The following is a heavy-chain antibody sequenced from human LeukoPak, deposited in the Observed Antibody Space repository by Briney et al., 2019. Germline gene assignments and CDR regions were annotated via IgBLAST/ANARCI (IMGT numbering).Heavy chain of an antibody. V-gene: IGHV3-23*01. Sequence: GGSLRLSCAASGFTFSSYAMSWVRQAPGKGLEWVSAISGGGGSTYYADSVKGRFTISRDNAKNSLYLQMNSLRAEDTAVYYCARGSSGFDPWGQGTLVTVSS. CDR2: ISGGGGST. CDR1: GFTFSSYA. CDR3: ARGSSGFDP. J-gene: IGHJ5*02. D-gene: IGHD6-25*01.